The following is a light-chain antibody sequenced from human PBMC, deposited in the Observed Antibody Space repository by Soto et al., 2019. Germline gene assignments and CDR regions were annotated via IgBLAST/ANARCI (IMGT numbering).Light chain of an antibody. CDR3: QQYDNLPPLT. CDR1: QDISNY. Sequence: DIQMTQSPSSLSASVGDRVTITCQASQDISNYLNWYQQKPVKAPKLLIYDASNLKTGVPSRFSGSGSGTDFTFTISSLQPEDIATYYCQQYDNLPPLTFGGGTKVEIK. V-gene: IGKV1-33*01. J-gene: IGKJ4*01. CDR2: DAS.